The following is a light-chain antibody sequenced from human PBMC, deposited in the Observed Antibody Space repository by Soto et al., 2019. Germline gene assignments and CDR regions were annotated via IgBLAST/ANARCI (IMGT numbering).Light chain of an antibody. J-gene: IGKJ5*01. CDR1: QTVSITY. CDR3: QQYGSDWPIT. V-gene: IGKV3-20*01. Sequence: VLTQSPGTLSLSPGESATLSCRASQTVSITYLTWYQQKPGQAPRLLIFGASKRATGIPDRFSGSGSGRDFTLTISGLEPEDFAVYYCQQYGSDWPITFGQGTRLEIK. CDR2: GAS.